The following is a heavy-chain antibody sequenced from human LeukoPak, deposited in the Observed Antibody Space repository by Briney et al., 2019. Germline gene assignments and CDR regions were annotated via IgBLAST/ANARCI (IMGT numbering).Heavy chain of an antibody. CDR3: ARVPRGSGTAGY. D-gene: IGHD3-10*01. J-gene: IGHJ4*02. V-gene: IGHV3-30*02. CDR1: GFTFSSYG. Sequence: PGGSLRLSCAASGFTFSSYGMHWVRQAPGKGLEWVAFIRYDGTNKYYADSVKGRFTISRDNSKNTLYLQMNSLRAEDTAVYYCARVPRGSGTAGYWGQGTLVTVSS. CDR2: IRYDGTNK.